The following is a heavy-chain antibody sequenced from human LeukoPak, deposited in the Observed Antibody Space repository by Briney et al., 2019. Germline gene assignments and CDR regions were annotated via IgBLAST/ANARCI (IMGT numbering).Heavy chain of an antibody. Sequence: SETLSFTCTVSGGSISSYYWSWIRQPPGKGLEWIGYIYYSGSTNYNPSLKSRVTISVDTSKNQFSLKLSSVTAADTAVYYCARWGDGYNYIDYWGQGTLVTVSS. CDR1: GGSISSYY. CDR2: IYYSGST. V-gene: IGHV4-59*01. D-gene: IGHD5-24*01. J-gene: IGHJ4*02. CDR3: ARWGDGYNYIDY.